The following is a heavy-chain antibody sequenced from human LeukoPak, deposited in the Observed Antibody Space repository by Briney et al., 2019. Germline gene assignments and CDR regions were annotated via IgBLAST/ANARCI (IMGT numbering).Heavy chain of an antibody. V-gene: IGHV4-34*01. CDR2: INHSGST. CDR1: GGSFSGYY. J-gene: IGHJ3*02. Sequence: PSETLSLTCAVYGGSFSGYYWSWIRQPPGKGLEWIGEINHSGSTNYNPSLKSRVTTSVDTSKNQFSLKLSSVTAADTAVYYCARGADESDAFDIWGQGTIVTVSS. CDR3: ARGADESDAFDI.